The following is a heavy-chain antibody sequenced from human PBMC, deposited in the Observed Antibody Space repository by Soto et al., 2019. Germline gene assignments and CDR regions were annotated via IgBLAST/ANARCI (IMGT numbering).Heavy chain of an antibody. V-gene: IGHV1-69*01. CDR1: GGTFSSYA. D-gene: IGHD2-15*01. CDR2: IIPIFGTA. Sequence: QVQLVQSGAEVKKPGSSVKVSCKASGGTFSSYAISWVRQAPGQGLEWMGGIIPIFGTANYAQKFQGRVTITADESTSTAYMELSSLRSEDTAVYYCASGYCSGGSCYPPPKAIYYYYGMDVWGQGTTVTVSS. J-gene: IGHJ6*02. CDR3: ASGYCSGGSCYPPPKAIYYYYGMDV.